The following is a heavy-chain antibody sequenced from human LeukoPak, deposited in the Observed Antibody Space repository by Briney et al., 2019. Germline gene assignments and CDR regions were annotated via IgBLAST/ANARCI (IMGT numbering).Heavy chain of an antibody. J-gene: IGHJ4*02. V-gene: IGHV1-2*02. Sequence: ASVKVSCKASGYTFTGYYMHWVRQAPGQGLEWMGWINPNSSGTNYAQKFQGRVTMTRDTSISTAYMELSRLRSDDTAVYYCARDLYSSSWYWVYWGQGTLVTVSS. CDR3: ARDLYSSSWYWVY. CDR2: INPNSSGT. CDR1: GYTFTGYY. D-gene: IGHD6-13*01.